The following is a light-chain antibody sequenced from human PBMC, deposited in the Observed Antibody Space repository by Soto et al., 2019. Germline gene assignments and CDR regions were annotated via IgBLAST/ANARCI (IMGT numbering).Light chain of an antibody. CDR2: GAS. CDR1: QSVSSN. Sequence: SPAILSVSPGERATLSCRASQSVSSNLAWYQQKPGQAPRLLIYGASTRATGIPARFSGSGSGTEFTLTISSLQSEDFAVYYCQQYNNWPWTFGQGTKVDIK. J-gene: IGKJ1*01. V-gene: IGKV3-15*01. CDR3: QQYNNWPWT.